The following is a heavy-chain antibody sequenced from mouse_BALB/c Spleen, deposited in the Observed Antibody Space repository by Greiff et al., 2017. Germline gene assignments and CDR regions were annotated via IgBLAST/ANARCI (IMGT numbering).Heavy chain of an antibody. CDR2: IRLKSDNYAT. J-gene: IGHJ3*01. CDR1: GFTFSSYW. D-gene: IGHD4-1*01. Sequence: EVKLMESGGGLVQPGGSMKLSCVASGFTFSSYWMSWVRQSPEKGLEWVAEIRLKSDNYATHYAESVKGKFTISRDDSKSRLYLQMNSLRAEDTGIYYCTPLGRFAYWGQGTLVTVSA. CDR3: TPLGRFAY. V-gene: IGHV6-6*02.